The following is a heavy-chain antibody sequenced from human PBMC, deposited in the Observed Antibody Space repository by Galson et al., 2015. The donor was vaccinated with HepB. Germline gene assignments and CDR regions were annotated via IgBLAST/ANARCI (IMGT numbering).Heavy chain of an antibody. CDR2: ISAYNGNT. CDR3: ARDSEVDSSGYYSDPDYYGMDV. Sequence: SVKVSCKASGYTFTSYGISWVRQAPGQGLEWMGWISAYNGNTNYAQKLQGRVTMTTDTSTSTAYMELRSLRSDDTAVYYCARDSEVDSSGYYSDPDYYGMDVWGQGTTVTVSS. J-gene: IGHJ6*02. D-gene: IGHD3-22*01. CDR1: GYTFTSYG. V-gene: IGHV1-18*04.